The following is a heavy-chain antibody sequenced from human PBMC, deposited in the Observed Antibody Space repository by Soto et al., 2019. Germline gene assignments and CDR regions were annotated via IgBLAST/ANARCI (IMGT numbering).Heavy chain of an antibody. CDR1: GFTIGSYG. Sequence: QVLLVESGGGVVQPGTSLRLSCAASGFTIGSYGMHWVRQAPGKGLEWVAGLLYDGDDNYYGDSVKGRLTISRDNSRNTLYLQMNSLRAEYTAVYYCVRGPYYGLYYFDSWGQGTLVTVSS. D-gene: IGHD3-10*01. V-gene: IGHV3-33*01. CDR2: LLYDGDDN. CDR3: VRGPYYGLYYFDS. J-gene: IGHJ4*02.